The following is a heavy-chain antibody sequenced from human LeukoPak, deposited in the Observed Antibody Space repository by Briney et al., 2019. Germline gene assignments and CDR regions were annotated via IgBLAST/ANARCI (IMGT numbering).Heavy chain of an antibody. V-gene: IGHV4-59*12. CDR2: IYYSGST. Sequence: PSETLSLTCTVSGGSISSYYWSWIRQPPGKGLEWIGYIYYSGSTNYNPSLKSRVTISVDTSKNQFSLKLSSVTAADTAVYYCARTSLTVAGTNIDYWGQGTLVTVSS. J-gene: IGHJ4*02. CDR1: GGSISSYY. CDR3: ARTSLTVAGTNIDY. D-gene: IGHD6-19*01.